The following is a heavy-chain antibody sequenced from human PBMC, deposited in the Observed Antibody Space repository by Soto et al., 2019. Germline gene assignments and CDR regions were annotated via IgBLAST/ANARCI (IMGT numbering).Heavy chain of an antibody. Sequence: QVQLQESGPGLVKPSQTLSLTCTVSGGSINSGDYYWSWIRQPPGKGLEWIGYIYYGGSTYYNPPLRSRVTTSLATSTTHFFLTLTSVTAADTAVYYCARIGLTTALLWGQGTLVTVSS. J-gene: IGHJ4*02. CDR2: IYYGGST. CDR1: GGSINSGDYY. V-gene: IGHV4-30-4*01. D-gene: IGHD4-17*01. CDR3: ARIGLTTALL.